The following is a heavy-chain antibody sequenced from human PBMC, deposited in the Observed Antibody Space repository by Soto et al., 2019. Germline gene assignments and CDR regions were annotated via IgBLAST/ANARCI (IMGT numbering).Heavy chain of an antibody. Sequence: QVQLVQSGAEVKKPGSSVKVSCKASGGTFSSYAISWVRQAPGQGLEWMGGIIPIFGTANYAQKFQGRVTITADKSTSTAYMERGSLRSEDTDVYYCASRGVFSGSYYGGEGYWGQGTLVTVSS. V-gene: IGHV1-69*06. D-gene: IGHD1-26*01. CDR1: GGTFSSYA. CDR3: ASRGVFSGSYYGGEGY. J-gene: IGHJ4*02. CDR2: IIPIFGTA.